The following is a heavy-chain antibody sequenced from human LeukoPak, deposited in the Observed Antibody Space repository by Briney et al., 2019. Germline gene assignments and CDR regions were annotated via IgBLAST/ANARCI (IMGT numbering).Heavy chain of an antibody. CDR2: IYYSGST. J-gene: IGHJ5*02. D-gene: IGHD2-15*01. CDR3: ARHFLSTADYCSGGSCYTDWFDP. V-gene: IGHV4-39*01. Sequence: SETLSLTCTVSGGSISSSSYSWGWIRQPPGKGLEWIGSIYYSGSTYYNPSLKSRVTISVDTSKNQFSLKLSSVTAADTAVYYCARHFLSTADYCSGGSCYTDWFDPWGQGTLVTVSS. CDR1: GGSISSSSYS.